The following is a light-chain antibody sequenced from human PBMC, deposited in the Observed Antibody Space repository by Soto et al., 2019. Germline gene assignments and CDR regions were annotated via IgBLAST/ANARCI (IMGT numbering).Light chain of an antibody. CDR2: GAS. J-gene: IGKJ1*01. Sequence: EIVLTQSPGTLSLSPGERATLSCRASQSVSSSYLAWYQQKPGQAPRLLIYGASSRATGIPDRFSGSGSGTDFTLTISRLEPEYFAVYYCQQYGSSPQTFGQGTQVEIK. CDR3: QQYGSSPQT. CDR1: QSVSSSY. V-gene: IGKV3-20*01.